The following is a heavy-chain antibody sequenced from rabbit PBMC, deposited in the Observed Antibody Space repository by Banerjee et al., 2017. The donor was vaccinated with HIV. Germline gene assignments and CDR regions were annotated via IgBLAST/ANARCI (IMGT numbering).Heavy chain of an antibody. CDR1: GFSFSSSDW. CDR2: IYGGSSGSS. CDR3: ARDLAGVIGWNFSL. D-gene: IGHD4-1*01. Sequence: QEQLEESGGDLVKPEGSLTLTCTASGFSFSSSDWICWVRQAPGKGLEWIACIYGGSSGSSHYATWAKGRFTISKMPSTTVTLQMTSLTAADTATYFCARDLAGVIGWNFSLWGPGTLVTVS. V-gene: IGHV1S45*01. J-gene: IGHJ4*01.